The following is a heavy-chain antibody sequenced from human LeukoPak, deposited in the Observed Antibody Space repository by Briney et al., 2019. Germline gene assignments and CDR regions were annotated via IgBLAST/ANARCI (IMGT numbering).Heavy chain of an antibody. CDR3: AKERREQSRDNYFDY. D-gene: IGHD1-26*01. CDR1: GFTFSSYA. CDR2: ISGSGLTT. Sequence: GRSLRLSCAASGFTFSSYAMSWVRLAPGRGLEWVSVISGSGLTTFYADSVKGRFTISRDNSKNTLYLQMNSLRAEDTAVYYCAKERREQSRDNYFDYWGQGTLVTVSS. V-gene: IGHV3-23*01. J-gene: IGHJ4*02.